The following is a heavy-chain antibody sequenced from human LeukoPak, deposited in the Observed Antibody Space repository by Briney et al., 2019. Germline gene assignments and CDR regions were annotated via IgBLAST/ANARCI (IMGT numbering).Heavy chain of an antibody. J-gene: IGHJ4*02. CDR2: ISSNGGST. D-gene: IGHD3-3*01. CDR1: GFTFSSYA. V-gene: IGHV3-64*01. Sequence: GGSLRLSCAASGFTFSSYAMHWVRQAPGKGLEYVSAISSNGGSTYYANSVKGRFTISRDNSKNTLYLQMGSLRAEDMAVYYCASGGYYFDYWGQGTLVTVSS. CDR3: ASGGYYFDY.